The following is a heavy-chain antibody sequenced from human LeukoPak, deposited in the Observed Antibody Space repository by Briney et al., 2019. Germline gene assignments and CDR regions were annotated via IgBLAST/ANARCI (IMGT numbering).Heavy chain of an antibody. CDR3: ARTETEVLRYFDWVDRGTKDFDY. CDR1: GGSISSSSYY. CDR2: IYYSGST. Sequence: SETLSLTCTVPGGSISSSSYYWGWIRQPPGKGLEWIGSIYYSGSTYYNPSLKSRVTISVDTSKNQFSLKLSSVTAADTAVYYCARTETEVLRYFDWVDRGTKDFDYWGQGTLVTVSS. J-gene: IGHJ4*02. D-gene: IGHD3-9*01. V-gene: IGHV4-39*01.